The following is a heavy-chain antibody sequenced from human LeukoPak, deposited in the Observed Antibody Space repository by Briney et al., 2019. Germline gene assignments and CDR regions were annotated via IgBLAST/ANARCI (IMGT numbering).Heavy chain of an antibody. CDR1: GFTFSSYA. V-gene: IGHV3-23*01. CDR3: AKVGWFGEYYFDY. Sequence: GGSLRLSCAASGFTFSSYAMSWVRQAPGKGLGWVSAISGSGGSTYYADSVKGRFTISRDNSKNTLYLQMNSLRAEDTAVYYCAKVGWFGEYYFDYWGQGTLVTVSS. J-gene: IGHJ4*02. D-gene: IGHD3-10*01. CDR2: ISGSGGST.